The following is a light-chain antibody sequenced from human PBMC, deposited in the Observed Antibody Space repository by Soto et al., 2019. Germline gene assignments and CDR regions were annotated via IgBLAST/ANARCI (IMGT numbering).Light chain of an antibody. CDR2: AAS. V-gene: IGKV1-39*01. Sequence: DIQMTQSPSSLSASVGDRVTITCRASQSISSYLNWYQQKPGKAPKLLIYAASSLQSGVPSRFSGIGSGTDFTLTISSLQPEDFATYYWQQSYSTPLTFGGGTKVEIK. J-gene: IGKJ4*01. CDR3: QQSYSTPLT. CDR1: QSISSY.